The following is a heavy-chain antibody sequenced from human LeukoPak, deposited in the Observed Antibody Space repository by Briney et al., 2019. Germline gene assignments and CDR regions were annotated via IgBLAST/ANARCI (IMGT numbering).Heavy chain of an antibody. D-gene: IGHD3-3*01. Sequence: SVKVSCKASGGTFSSYAISWVRQAPGQGLEWMGGIIPIFGTANYPQKFQGRVTITADESTSTAYMELSSLRSEDTAVYYCARVYTYYDFWSGYYDAFDIWGQGTMVTVSS. J-gene: IGHJ3*02. CDR3: ARVYTYYDFWSGYYDAFDI. CDR1: GGTFSSYA. CDR2: IIPIFGTA. V-gene: IGHV1-69*01.